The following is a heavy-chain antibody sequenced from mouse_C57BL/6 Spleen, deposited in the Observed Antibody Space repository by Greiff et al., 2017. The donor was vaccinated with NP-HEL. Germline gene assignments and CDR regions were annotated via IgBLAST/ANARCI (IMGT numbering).Heavy chain of an antibody. V-gene: IGHV1-54*01. Sequence: QVQLQQSGAELVRPGTSVEVSCKASGYAFTNYLIEWVKQRPGQGLEWIGVINPGSGGTNYNEQFKGKVTLTADKSSSTAYMQISSLTSEDSAVYFCARWSIWSYAMDYWGQGTSVTVSS. CDR2: INPGSGGT. D-gene: IGHD1-1*02. J-gene: IGHJ4*01. CDR1: GYAFTNYL. CDR3: ARWSIWSYAMDY.